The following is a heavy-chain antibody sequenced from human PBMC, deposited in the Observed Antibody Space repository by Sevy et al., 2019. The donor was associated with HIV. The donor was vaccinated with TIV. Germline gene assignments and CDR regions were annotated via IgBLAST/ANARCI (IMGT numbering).Heavy chain of an antibody. V-gene: IGHV3-15*01. Sequence: GGSLRLSCAASGFTFSNAWMSWVRQAPGKGLEWVGRIKSKTDGGTTDYAAPLKGRFTISRDDSKNTLYLQMNSLKTEDTAVYYCTTDVMRRDSSGYYVPRLGWGQGTLVTVSS. J-gene: IGHJ4*02. CDR3: TTDVMRRDSSGYYVPRLG. CDR2: IKSKTDGGTT. CDR1: GFTFSNAW. D-gene: IGHD3-22*01.